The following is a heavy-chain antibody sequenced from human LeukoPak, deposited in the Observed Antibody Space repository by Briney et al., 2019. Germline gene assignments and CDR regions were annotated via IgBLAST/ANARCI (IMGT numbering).Heavy chain of an antibody. V-gene: IGHV3-11*04. CDR2: ISSSGSTI. CDR1: GFTFSDYY. Sequence: TGGSLRLSCAASGFTFSDYYMSWIRQAPGKGLEWVSYISSSGSTIYYADSVKGRFTISRHNAKNSLYLQMNSLRAEDTAVYYCASRGSGSYYTLHFDYWGQGTLVTVSS. D-gene: IGHD3-10*01. J-gene: IGHJ4*02. CDR3: ASRGSGSYYTLHFDY.